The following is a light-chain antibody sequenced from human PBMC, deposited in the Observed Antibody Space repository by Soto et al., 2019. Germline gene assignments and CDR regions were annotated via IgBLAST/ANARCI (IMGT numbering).Light chain of an antibody. Sequence: QSALTQPASVSGSPGQSITISYTGTSSDVGGYNYVSWYQQHPGKAPKLMIYEVSNRPSGVSNRFSGSKSGNTASLTISGLQAEDEADYYCSSYTSSSTGVFGGGTKLTVL. J-gene: IGLJ3*02. CDR1: SSDVGGYNY. CDR3: SSYTSSSTGV. V-gene: IGLV2-14*01. CDR2: EVS.